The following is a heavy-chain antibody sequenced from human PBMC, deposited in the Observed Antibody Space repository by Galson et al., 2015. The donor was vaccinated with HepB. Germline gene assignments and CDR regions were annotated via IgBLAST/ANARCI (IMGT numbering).Heavy chain of an antibody. D-gene: IGHD3-3*01. J-gene: IGHJ6*03. CDR2: MNTNTGKP. Sequence: SVKVSCKASGCTFTDYVVNWVRQAPGQGLEWMGWMNTNTGKPTYAPGFAGRFVFSLDTSVTTAYLQISSLETDDTAVYYCARSPLRFLDWLPYYDCDYMDVWGEGTTVTVSS. CDR3: ARSPLRFLDWLPYYDCDYMDV. V-gene: IGHV7-4-1*02. CDR1: GCTFTDYV.